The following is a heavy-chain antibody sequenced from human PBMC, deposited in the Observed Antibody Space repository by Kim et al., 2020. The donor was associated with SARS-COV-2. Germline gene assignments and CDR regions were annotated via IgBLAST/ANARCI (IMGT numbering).Heavy chain of an antibody. J-gene: IGHJ4*02. Sequence: GGSLRLSCAGSGFTFTASWMSWVRQAPGKGLEWVANIKQDGSEKYYVDSVKGRFSISRDNAKNSLYLQLNGLRAEDTAVYYCARVRTGGYYFDYWGQGTLVTVSS. CDR3: ARVRTGGYYFDY. D-gene: IGHD7-27*01. V-gene: IGHV3-7*03. CDR1: GFTFTASW. CDR2: IKQDGSEK.